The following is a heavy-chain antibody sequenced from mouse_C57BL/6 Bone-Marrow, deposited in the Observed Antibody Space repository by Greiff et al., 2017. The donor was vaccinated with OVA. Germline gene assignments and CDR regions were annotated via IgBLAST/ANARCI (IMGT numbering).Heavy chain of an antibody. J-gene: IGHJ2*01. CDR3: VRLFDY. CDR2: IRSKSNHYAT. V-gene: IGHV10-1*01. Sequence: GGGLVQPKGSLKLSCAASGFSFNTYAMNWVRQAPGKGLEWVARIRSKSNHYATYYADSVKDRFTISRDDSESMLDLQMNNLKSEDTSIYYCVRLFDYWGQGTTLTVSS. CDR1: GFSFNTYA.